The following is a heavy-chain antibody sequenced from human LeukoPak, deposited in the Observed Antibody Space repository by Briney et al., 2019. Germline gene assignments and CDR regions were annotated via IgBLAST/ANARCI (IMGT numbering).Heavy chain of an antibody. J-gene: IGHJ3*02. V-gene: IGHV4-59*01. D-gene: IGHD3-9*01. CDR2: IYYSGST. Sequence: SETLSLTCTVSGGSISSYYWSWIRQPPGKGLEWIGYIYYSGSTNYNPSLKSRVTISVDTSKNQFSLKLSSVTAADTAVYYCARGGGYFGWLDAFDIWGQGTMVTVSS. CDR1: GGSISSYY. CDR3: ARGGGYFGWLDAFDI.